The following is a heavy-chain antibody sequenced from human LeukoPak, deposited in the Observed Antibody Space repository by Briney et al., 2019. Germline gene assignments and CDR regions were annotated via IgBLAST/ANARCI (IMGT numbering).Heavy chain of an antibody. D-gene: IGHD3-3*01. J-gene: IGHJ4*02. CDR3: ARSRVWSGYWGNFDY. CDR1: GGSITTYY. CDR2: IYHSGST. Sequence: SETLSLTCTVSGGSITTYYWSWIRQPPGKGLXXXXXIYHSGSTNYXXXXXSRITISVDTSNNQFSLKLNSVTAADTAVYYCARSRVWSGYWGNFDYWGQGTLVTVSS. V-gene: IGHV4-59*01.